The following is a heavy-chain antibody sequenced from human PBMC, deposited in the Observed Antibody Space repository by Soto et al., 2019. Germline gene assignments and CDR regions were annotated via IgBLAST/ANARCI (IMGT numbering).Heavy chain of an antibody. D-gene: IGHD2-8*01. Sequence: QVQLQESGPGLVTPSGTLSLTCSVSGVSISRSNWWTWVRQAPGKGLEWIGELYPSGCTTYNPSLQNGVTTSVDYSKNHLSLTFTSVTAADTAVYYCARCLHCSNGGPFDPWGQGALVTVSS. CDR1: GVSISRSNW. CDR2: LYPSGCT. J-gene: IGHJ5*02. V-gene: IGHV4-4*02. CDR3: ARCLHCSNGGPFDP.